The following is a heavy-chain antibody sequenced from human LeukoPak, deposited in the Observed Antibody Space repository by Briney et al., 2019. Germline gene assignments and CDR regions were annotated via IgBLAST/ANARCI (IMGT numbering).Heavy chain of an antibody. J-gene: IGHJ4*02. CDR3: ARGGAAAGYVGFDY. CDR1: GYTFTGYY. CDR2: INPNSAGT. Sequence: ASVKVSCKASGYTFTGYYMHWVRQAPGQGLEWMGWINPNSAGTNYAQKFQGRVTMTRHPSISTAYMELSRLRSDDTAVYYCARGGAAAGYVGFDYWGQGTLVTVSS. D-gene: IGHD6-13*01. V-gene: IGHV1-2*02.